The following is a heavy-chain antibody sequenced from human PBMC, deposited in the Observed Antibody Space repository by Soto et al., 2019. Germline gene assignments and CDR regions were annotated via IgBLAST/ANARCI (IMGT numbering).Heavy chain of an antibody. V-gene: IGHV4-38-2*01. CDR3: ARGGSGRRSSSWYPPLIRREKAAFDP. D-gene: IGHD6-13*01. Sequence: SETLSLTCAVSGYSISSGYYWGWLRQPPGKVLEWIGSIYHGGSTYYNPSLNSRVTLSVDMTNNHVSLILNSVTAADTAVYYSARGGSGRRSSSWYPPLIRREKAAFDPWGQGTLVTVSS. CDR1: GYSISSGYY. CDR2: IYHGGST. J-gene: IGHJ5*02.